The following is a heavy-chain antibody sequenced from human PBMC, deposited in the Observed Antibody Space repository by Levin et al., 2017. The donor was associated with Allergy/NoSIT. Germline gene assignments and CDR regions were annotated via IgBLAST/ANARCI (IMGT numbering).Heavy chain of an antibody. V-gene: IGHV4-34*01. Sequence: SETLSLTCAVYGGSFSGYYWSWIRQPPGKGLEWIGEINHSGSTNYNPSLKSRVTISVDTSKNQFSLKLSSVTAADTAVYYCARVRGYYGSGSYYNFPHDYYYYGMDVWGQGTTVTVSS. CDR3: ARVRGYYGSGSYYNFPHDYYYYGMDV. CDR1: GGSFSGYY. J-gene: IGHJ6*02. D-gene: IGHD3-10*01. CDR2: INHSGST.